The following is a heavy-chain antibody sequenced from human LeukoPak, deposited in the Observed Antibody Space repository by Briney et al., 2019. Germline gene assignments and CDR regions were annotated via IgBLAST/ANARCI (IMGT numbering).Heavy chain of an antibody. CDR3: ARGGIVATIIRIFDI. CDR2: IYTSGST. D-gene: IGHD5-12*01. CDR1: GGSISSYY. V-gene: IGHV4-4*07. Sequence: PSETLSLTCTVSGGSISSYYWSWIRQPAGKGLEWIGRIYTSGSTNYNPSLKSRVTMSVDTSKNQFSLKLSSVTAADTAVYYCARGGIVATIIRIFDIWGQGTMVTVSS. J-gene: IGHJ3*02.